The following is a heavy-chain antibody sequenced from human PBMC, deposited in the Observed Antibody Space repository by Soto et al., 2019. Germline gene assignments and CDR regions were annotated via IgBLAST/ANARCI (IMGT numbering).Heavy chain of an antibody. CDR1: GGSISGCYYY. CDR3: AASQKGYNRNYFDH. J-gene: IGHJ4*02. D-gene: IGHD1-20*01. V-gene: IGHV4-39*01. CDR2: VCYIGFT. Sequence: SETLSLTCAASGGSISGCYYYWGWLRQSPGKGAEWIGSVCYIGFTSYNPSLESRVSVSVDTPKNQFSLKVSGVSAADTAVYCCAASQKGYNRNYFDHWGQGALVTVSS.